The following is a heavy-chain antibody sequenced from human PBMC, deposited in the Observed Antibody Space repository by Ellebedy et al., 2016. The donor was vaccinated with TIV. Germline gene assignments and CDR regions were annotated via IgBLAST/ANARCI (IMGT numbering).Heavy chain of an antibody. Sequence: PGGSLRLSCAASGFTFSSYTVNRARQAPGKGLEWISTISDSGSGTFFADSVKGRFTISRDNSKNTLYLQMNSLRAEDTAVYYCTRDAAGNGGKLDYWGQGALVTVSS. CDR2: ISDSGSGT. J-gene: IGHJ4*02. V-gene: IGHV3-23*01. CDR3: TRDAAGNGGKLDY. D-gene: IGHD4-23*01. CDR1: GFTFSSYT.